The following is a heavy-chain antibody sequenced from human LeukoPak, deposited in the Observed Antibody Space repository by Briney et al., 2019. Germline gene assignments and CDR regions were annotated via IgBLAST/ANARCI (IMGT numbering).Heavy chain of an antibody. J-gene: IGHJ4*02. CDR1: GFTFSSYS. D-gene: IGHD4-17*01. Sequence: GGSLRLSCAASGFTFSSYSMNWVRQAPGKGLEWVSSISSSSSYIYYADSVKGRFTISRDNAKNSLYLQMNSLRAEDTAVYYCASITTVTGFRYWGQGTLVTVSS. V-gene: IGHV3-21*01. CDR3: ASITTVTGFRY. CDR2: ISSSSSYI.